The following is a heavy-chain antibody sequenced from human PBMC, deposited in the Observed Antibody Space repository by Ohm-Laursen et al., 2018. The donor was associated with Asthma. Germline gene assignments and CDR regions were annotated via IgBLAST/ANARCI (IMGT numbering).Heavy chain of an antibody. J-gene: IGHJ4*02. CDR1: GGSISSYY. CDR2: IYYSGST. D-gene: IGHD1-1*01. V-gene: IGHV4-59*07. Sequence: SDTLSLTCTVSGGSISSYYWSWIRQPPGKGLEWIGYIYYSGSTNYNPSLKSRVTISVDTSKNQFSLKLSSVTAADTAVYYCARYGELADFDYWGQGILVIVSS. CDR3: ARYGELADFDY.